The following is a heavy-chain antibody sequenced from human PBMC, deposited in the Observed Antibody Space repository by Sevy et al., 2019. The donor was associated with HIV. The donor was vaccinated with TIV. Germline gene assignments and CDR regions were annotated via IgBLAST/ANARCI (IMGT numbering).Heavy chain of an antibody. J-gene: IGHJ1*01. V-gene: IGHV4-31*03. Sequence: SETLSLTCTVSGDSTSRGGYYWSWIRQHPGGGLEWIGYIFYSESTYYNVSLKSRLTISVDTSKNQFSLNLSSVTAADTAVYYCASAPYYYDSGGYYRGEYFQHWGQGTLVTVSS. CDR2: IFYSEST. D-gene: IGHD3-22*01. CDR3: ASAPYYYDSGGYYRGEYFQH. CDR1: GDSTSRGGYY.